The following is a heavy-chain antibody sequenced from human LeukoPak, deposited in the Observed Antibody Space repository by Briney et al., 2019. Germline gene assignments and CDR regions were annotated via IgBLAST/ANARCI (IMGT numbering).Heavy chain of an antibody. CDR3: ARDGYGDYGYYFDY. D-gene: IGHD4-17*01. CDR1: GFTFSSYW. V-gene: IGHV3-74*01. J-gene: IGHJ4*02. Sequence: GGSLRLSCAASGFTFSSYWMHWVRQAPGKGLVWVSRINSDGSSTSYADSVKGRFTISRDNSKNTLYLQMNSLRAEDTAVYYCARDGYGDYGYYFDYWGQGTLVTVSS. CDR2: INSDGSST.